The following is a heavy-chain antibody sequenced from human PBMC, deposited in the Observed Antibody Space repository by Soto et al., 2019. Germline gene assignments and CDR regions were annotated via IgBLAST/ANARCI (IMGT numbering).Heavy chain of an antibody. V-gene: IGHV1-24*01. Sequence: VASVKVSCKVSGYTLTELSMHWVRQAPGKGLEWMGGFDPEDGETIYAQKFQGRVTMTEDTSTDTAYMELSSLRSEDTAVYYCATLYYYDSSGYPIPFDYWGQGTLVTVSS. CDR2: FDPEDGET. CDR1: GYTLTELS. D-gene: IGHD3-22*01. J-gene: IGHJ4*02. CDR3: ATLYYYDSSGYPIPFDY.